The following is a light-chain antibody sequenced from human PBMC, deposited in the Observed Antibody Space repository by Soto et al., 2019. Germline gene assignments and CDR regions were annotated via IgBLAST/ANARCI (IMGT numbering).Light chain of an antibody. CDR1: QSVLYSSNNKNY. Sequence: DIVMTQSPDSLAVSLGERATINCKSSQSVLYSSNNKNYLAWYQQKPGQPPKLLIYWASTRESGVPDRFSGSGSGKDVTLTISSMQAEDVAVYYCQQYYSPSWTFGQGTKVEIK. V-gene: IGKV4-1*01. CDR3: QQYYSPSWT. J-gene: IGKJ1*01. CDR2: WAS.